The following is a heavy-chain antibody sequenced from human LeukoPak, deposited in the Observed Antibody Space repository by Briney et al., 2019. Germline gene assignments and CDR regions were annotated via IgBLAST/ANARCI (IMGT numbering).Heavy chain of an antibody. Sequence: SETLSLTCTLSGGSISCYYWSWIRPPPGKGLEWIGYIYYSGSTNYNPSLKSRVTISVDTSKNQFPLKLSSVTAADTAVYYCASDSSSHYWYFDLWGRGTLVTVS. CDR3: ASDSSSHYWYFDL. CDR1: GGSISCYY. CDR2: IYYSGST. D-gene: IGHD6-6*01. V-gene: IGHV4-59*01. J-gene: IGHJ2*01.